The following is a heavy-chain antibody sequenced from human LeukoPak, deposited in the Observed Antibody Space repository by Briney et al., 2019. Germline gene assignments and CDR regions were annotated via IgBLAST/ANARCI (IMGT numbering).Heavy chain of an antibody. J-gene: IGHJ4*02. CDR2: IYSGGST. D-gene: IGHD1-26*01. CDR3: AKASVGIYYFDY. Sequence: PGGSLRLSCAASGFTVSSNYMSWVRQAPGKGLEWVSVIYSGGSTYYADSVKGRFTISRDNSKNTLYLQMNSLRAEDTAVYYCAKASVGIYYFDYWGQGTLVTVSS. CDR1: GFTVSSNY. V-gene: IGHV3-53*01.